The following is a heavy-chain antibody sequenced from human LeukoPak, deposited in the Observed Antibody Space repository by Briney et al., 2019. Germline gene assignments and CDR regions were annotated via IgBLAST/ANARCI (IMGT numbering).Heavy chain of an antibody. CDR2: ISYDGSNK. V-gene: IGHV3-30-3*01. CDR3: RTHLDNRFDN. D-gene: IGHD1-14*01. J-gene: IGHJ4*02. CDR1: GFTFSSYA. Sequence: GRSLRLSCAASGFTFSSYAMDCVRQAPGKGLEWLPVISYDGSNKYYADSVKGRFTISRDNSKNTLYLQMNSLRAEDTAVYYCRTHLDNRFDNWGQGNLVTVSS.